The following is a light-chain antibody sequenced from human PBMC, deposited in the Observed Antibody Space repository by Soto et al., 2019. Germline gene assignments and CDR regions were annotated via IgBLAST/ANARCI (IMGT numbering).Light chain of an antibody. CDR1: QSVSSSF. V-gene: IGKV3-20*01. CDR2: GAS. CDR3: QQYGSSPIT. Sequence: EIVLTQSPGTLSLSPGERATLSCRASQSVSSSFLAWYQQKPGQAPRLLIYGASSRATGIPARFSGSGSGTDFTLTISRLEPEDFAVYYCQQYGSSPITFGRGTKVEIK. J-gene: IGKJ2*01.